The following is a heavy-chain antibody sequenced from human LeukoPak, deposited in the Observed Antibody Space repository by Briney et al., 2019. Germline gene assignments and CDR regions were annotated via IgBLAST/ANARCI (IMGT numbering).Heavy chain of an antibody. D-gene: IGHD3-10*01. V-gene: IGHV3-23*01. CDR1: GFTFSTYA. Sequence: PGGSLRLSCAASGFTFSTYAMSWVRQAPGKGLEWVSSVSGSGSGDTTYYADSVRGRFTVSRDNSKNTLYLHMDSLRAEDTAVYYCTKVRGSGTYHNACEYWGPGTLVTVSS. J-gene: IGHJ4*02. CDR3: TKVRGSGTYHNACEY. CDR2: VSGSGSGDTT.